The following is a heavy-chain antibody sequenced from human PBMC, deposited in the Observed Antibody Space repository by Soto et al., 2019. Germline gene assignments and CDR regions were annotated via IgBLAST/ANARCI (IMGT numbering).Heavy chain of an antibody. V-gene: IGHV3-33*01. J-gene: IGHJ4*02. Sequence: VQLVESGGGVVQPGRSLRLSCAASGFSFSDYGMHWVRQAPGQGLEWVAVIWYDGNTKYDEDSLKGRFTISRDNSDSTLYLQMNSLRAEDTALYYCTRSTAMTGTFEYWGQGTVVTVSS. CDR3: TRSTAMTGTFEY. CDR2: IWYDGNTK. D-gene: IGHD5-18*01. CDR1: GFSFSDYG.